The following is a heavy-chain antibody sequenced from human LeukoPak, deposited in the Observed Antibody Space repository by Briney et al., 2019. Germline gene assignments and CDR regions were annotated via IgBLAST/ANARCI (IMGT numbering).Heavy chain of an antibody. J-gene: IGHJ4*02. CDR3: ARHAGGYYGSGSCDY. V-gene: IGHV3-21*01. D-gene: IGHD3-10*01. CDR1: GFTFSSYS. CDR2: ISSNSNYI. Sequence: GGSLRLSCAVSGFTFSSYSMDWVRQAPGKGLEWVPSISSNSNYIYYADSVKGRFTISRDNAKNSLYLQMNSLRAEDTAVYYCARHAGGYYGSGSCDYWGQGTLVTVSS.